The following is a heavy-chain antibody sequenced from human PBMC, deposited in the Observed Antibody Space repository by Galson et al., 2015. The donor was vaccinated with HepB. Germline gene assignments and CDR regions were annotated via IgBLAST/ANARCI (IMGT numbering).Heavy chain of an antibody. V-gene: IGHV3-21*01. Sequence: SLRLSCAASGFTFSSYSMNWVRQAPGKGLEWVSSISSSSSYIYYADSVKGRFTISRDNAKNSLYLQMNSLRAEDTAVYYCAQGARGWAHSSGWYRVDYWGQGTLVTVSS. D-gene: IGHD6-19*01. CDR3: AQGARGWAHSSGWYRVDY. CDR2: ISSSSSYI. J-gene: IGHJ4*02. CDR1: GFTFSSYS.